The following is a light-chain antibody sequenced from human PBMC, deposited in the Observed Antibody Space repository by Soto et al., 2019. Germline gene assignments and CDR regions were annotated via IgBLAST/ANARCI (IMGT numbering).Light chain of an antibody. CDR1: HDLGKW. J-gene: IGKJ2*01. CDR2: DAS. V-gene: IGKV1-5*01. CDR3: QQYGDSYS. Sequence: DIQMTQSPSTLSASVGDRVTITCRASHDLGKWLAWYQQKPGKAPKLRVYDASNLHDAVPSRFSGSGSGTHFTLTSSGLQPDDFGTYYCQQYGDSYSFGQGTAVDI.